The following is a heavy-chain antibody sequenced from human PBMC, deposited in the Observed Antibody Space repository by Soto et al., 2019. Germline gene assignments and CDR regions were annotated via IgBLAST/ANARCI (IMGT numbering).Heavy chain of an antibody. CDR3: APIVVDGLGYYLDY. CDR2: IYWDDDK. CDR1: GFSLSSTRMA. J-gene: IGHJ4*02. Sequence: QITLKESGPTLVKPTQTLTLTCTFSGFSLSSTRMAVGWIRQPPGKALEWLALIYWDDDKRYSPFLKSRLTITKDTSKNQVVLTMPNMDPVDTARYYCAPIVVDGLGYYLDYWGQGTLVTVSS. V-gene: IGHV2-5*02. D-gene: IGHD6-19*01.